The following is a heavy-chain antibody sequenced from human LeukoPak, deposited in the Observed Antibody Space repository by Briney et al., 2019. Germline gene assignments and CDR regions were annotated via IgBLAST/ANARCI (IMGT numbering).Heavy chain of an antibody. CDR3: ARDCRWAARPDYYYYYGMDV. J-gene: IGHJ6*02. CDR1: GGSISSGGYY. V-gene: IGHV4-31*03. D-gene: IGHD6-6*01. Sequence: SQTLSLTCTVSGGSISSGGYYWSWIRQHPGKGLEWIGYIYYSGSTYYNPSLKSRVTISVDTSKNQFSLKLSSVIAADTAVYYCARDCRWAARPDYYYYYGMDVWGQGTTVTVSS. CDR2: IYYSGST.